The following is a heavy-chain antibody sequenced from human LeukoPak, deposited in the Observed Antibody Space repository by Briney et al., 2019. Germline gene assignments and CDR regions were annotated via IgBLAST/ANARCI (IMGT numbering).Heavy chain of an antibody. J-gene: IGHJ6*03. CDR2: IYYSGST. Sequence: SETLSLTCTVSGGSTSSSSYYWGWIRQPPGKGLEWIGSIYYSGSTYYNPSLKSRVTISVDTSKNQFSLKLSSVTAADTAVYYCARHSGAYYYYYYMDVWGKGTTVTISS. CDR1: GGSTSSSSYY. CDR3: ARHSGAYYYYYYMDV. V-gene: IGHV4-39*01. D-gene: IGHD3-10*01.